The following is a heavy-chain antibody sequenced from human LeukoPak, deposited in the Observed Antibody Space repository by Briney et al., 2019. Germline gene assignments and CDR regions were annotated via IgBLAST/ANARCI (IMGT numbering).Heavy chain of an antibody. CDR1: GGTFSSYA. CDR3: ARGYCSGGSCYPPFDP. V-gene: IGHV1-69*13. Sequence: VASVKVSCKASGGTFSSYAISWVRQAPGQGLEWMGGIIPIFGTANYAQKFQGRVTITADESTSTAYMELSSLRSEDTAVYYCARGYCSGGSCYPPFDPWGQGTLVTVSS. CDR2: IIPIFGTA. D-gene: IGHD2-15*01. J-gene: IGHJ5*02.